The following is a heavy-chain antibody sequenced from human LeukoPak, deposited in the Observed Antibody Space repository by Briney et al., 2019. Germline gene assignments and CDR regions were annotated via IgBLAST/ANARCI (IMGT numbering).Heavy chain of an antibody. D-gene: IGHD6-13*01. CDR2: ISGSGGST. CDR1: GFTFSSYA. Sequence: GGSLRLSCAASGFTFSSYAMSWVRQAPGKGLEWVSAISGSGGSTYYADSVKGRFTISRDNSKNTLFLQMNSLRAEDTAVYYCARVVAVAGTVYWGQGTLVTVSS. V-gene: IGHV3-23*01. J-gene: IGHJ4*02. CDR3: ARVVAVAGTVY.